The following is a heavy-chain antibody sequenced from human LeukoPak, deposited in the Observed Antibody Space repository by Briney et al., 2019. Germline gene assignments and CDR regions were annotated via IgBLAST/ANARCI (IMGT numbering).Heavy chain of an antibody. CDR2: IGTAGDT. J-gene: IGHJ6*03. CDR1: GFTFSRYD. Sequence: PGGSLRLSCAASGFTFSRYDMHWVRQATGKGLEWVSIIGTAGDTYSPGSVKGRFTISRENAKNSLYLQMNSLRAGDTAVYYCARGLAMVRGVISYYIDVWGKGTTVTVSS. V-gene: IGHV3-13*01. D-gene: IGHD3-10*01. CDR3: ARGLAMVRGVISYYIDV.